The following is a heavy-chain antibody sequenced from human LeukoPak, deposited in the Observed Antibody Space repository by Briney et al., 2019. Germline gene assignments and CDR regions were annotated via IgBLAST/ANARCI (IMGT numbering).Heavy chain of an antibody. V-gene: IGHV4-30-2*01. CDR1: GGSISSGGYS. D-gene: IGHD1-26*01. J-gene: IGHJ3*02. Sequence: SETLSLTCAVSGGSISSGGYSWSWIRQPPGKGLEWIGYIYHSGSTYYNPSLKSRVTISVDTSKNQFSLKLSSVTAADTAVYYCARGASGTLYDAFDIWGQGTMVTVSS. CDR2: IYHSGST. CDR3: ARGASGTLYDAFDI.